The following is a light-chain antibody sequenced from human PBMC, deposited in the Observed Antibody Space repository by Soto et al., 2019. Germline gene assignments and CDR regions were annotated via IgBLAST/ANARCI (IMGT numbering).Light chain of an antibody. J-gene: IGLJ1*01. CDR3: SSYTVTNNSV. V-gene: IGLV2-8*01. CDR1: SSDVGAYNY. CDR2: EVS. Sequence: QSALTQPPSTSGSPGQSVTISCTGTSSDVGAYNYVSWYQLRPGEAPKLIIYEVSQRPSGVPDRFSGSKSGNTASLTVSGLQAEDEADYYCSSYTVTNNSVFGTGTKLTVL.